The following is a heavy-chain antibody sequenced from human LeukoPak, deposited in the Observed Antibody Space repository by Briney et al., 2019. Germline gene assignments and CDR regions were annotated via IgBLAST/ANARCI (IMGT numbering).Heavy chain of an antibody. CDR2: ISGNGGAT. V-gene: IGHV3-23*01. CDR1: GFTFSGNG. Sequence: AGTLTLSCAASGFTFSGNGMSWVRQAQGKGLEWVSAISGNGGATYYADSAKGRFTISRDNSKNTLYLQMNSLRAEDTAIYYCAKYGSGRERNAFDIWGQGTMVSVSS. J-gene: IGHJ3*02. CDR3: AKYGSGRERNAFDI. D-gene: IGHD3-10*01.